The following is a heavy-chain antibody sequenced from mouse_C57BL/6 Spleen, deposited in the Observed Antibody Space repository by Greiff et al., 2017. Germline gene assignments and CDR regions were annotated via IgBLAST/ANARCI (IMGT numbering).Heavy chain of an antibody. J-gene: IGHJ1*03. D-gene: IGHD1-1*01. V-gene: IGHV1-7*01. Sequence: VQLQQSGAELANPGASVQLSSKAPGYTFTSYWLHWVKQRPGQGLEWIGYINPSSGYTKYNQKFKDKSTLTADKSSSTAYMQLSSLTYEDSAVSYCARSEGDYYGSSFYVDVWGTGTTVTVSS. CDR1: GYTFTSYW. CDR3: ARSEGDYYGSSFYVDV. CDR2: INPSSGYT.